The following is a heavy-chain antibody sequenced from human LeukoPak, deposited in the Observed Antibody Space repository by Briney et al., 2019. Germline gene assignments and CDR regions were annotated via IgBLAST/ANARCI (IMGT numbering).Heavy chain of an antibody. J-gene: IGHJ4*02. CDR2: ISSTGST. CDR1: GGSISSGGHY. V-gene: IGHV4-61*02. Sequence: PSETLSLTCTVSGGSISSGGHYWSWIRQPAGKGLEYLGRISSTGSTNYNPSLRSRVTISADTSKNHFSLKLTSVTAADTAVYYCARRQQLPPKGYWGQGTLVTVSS. CDR3: ARRQQLPPKGY. D-gene: IGHD6-13*01.